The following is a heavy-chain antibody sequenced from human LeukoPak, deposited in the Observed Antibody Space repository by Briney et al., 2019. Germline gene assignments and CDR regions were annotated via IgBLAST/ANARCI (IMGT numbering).Heavy chain of an antibody. CDR1: GGRFSDYT. J-gene: IGHJ5*02. CDR2: ITPMFGMA. Sequence: GASVKVSCKASGGRFSDYTITWVRQIPGQGLEWMGRITPMFGMADYAQKFHDRVTITAYKSTTTAYMDLSGLRSEDTAVYYCAGGGRDDFNSWFDPWGQGTLVTVSS. D-gene: IGHD5-24*01. CDR3: AGGGRDDFNSWFDP. V-gene: IGHV1-69*02.